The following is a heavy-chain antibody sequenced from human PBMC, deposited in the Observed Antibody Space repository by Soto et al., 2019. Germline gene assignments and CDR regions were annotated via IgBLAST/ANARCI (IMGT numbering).Heavy chain of an antibody. CDR1: GFTFSSYW. Sequence: PGGSLRLSCAASGFTFSSYWMSWVRQAPGKGLEWVANIKQDGSEKYYVDSVKGRFTISRDNSKNTLYLQMNSLRAEDTAVYYCARGPSSLTRFDYWGQGTLVTVSS. D-gene: IGHD2-2*01. CDR2: IKQDGSEK. CDR3: ARGPSSLTRFDY. V-gene: IGHV3-7*01. J-gene: IGHJ4*02.